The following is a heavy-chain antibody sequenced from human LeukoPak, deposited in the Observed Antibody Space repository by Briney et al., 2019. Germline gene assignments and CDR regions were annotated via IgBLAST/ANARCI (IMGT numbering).Heavy chain of an antibody. CDR2: ISWDGGST. Sequence: PGGSLRLSCAASGFTFGDYAMHWVRQAPGKGLEWVSLISWDGGSTYYADSVKGRFTISRDNSKNSLYLQMNSLRAEDTALYYCAKDRMRVFYGMDVWGQGTTVTVSS. J-gene: IGHJ6*02. CDR3: AKDRMRVFYGMDV. V-gene: IGHV3-43D*03. CDR1: GFTFGDYA.